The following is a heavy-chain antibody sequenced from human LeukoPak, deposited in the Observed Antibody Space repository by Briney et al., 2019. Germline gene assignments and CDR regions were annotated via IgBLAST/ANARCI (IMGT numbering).Heavy chain of an antibody. CDR3: ATDQSRVVGATFDY. V-gene: IGHV1-2*04. Sequence: ASVKVSCKASGYTVTSYYMYWVRQAPGQGLEWMGWINPNSGGTNYAQKFQGWVTMTRDTSISTAYMELIRLRSDDTAVYSCATDQSRVVGATFDYWGQGTLVTVSS. D-gene: IGHD1-26*01. CDR2: INPNSGGT. CDR1: GYTVTSYY. J-gene: IGHJ4*02.